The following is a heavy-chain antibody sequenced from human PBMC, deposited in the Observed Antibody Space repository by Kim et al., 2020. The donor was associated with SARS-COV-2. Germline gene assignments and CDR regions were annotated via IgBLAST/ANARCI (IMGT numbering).Heavy chain of an antibody. CDR3: ARALRYGSGSPLDY. J-gene: IGHJ4*02. CDR2: TSADNGYK. D-gene: IGHD3-10*01. Sequence: ASVKVSCKASGYTFRSYGISWVRQAPGQGLEWMGWTSADNGYKNYVLKFHDRVTLTTDIPTSTAYMELRSLTSDDTALYYCARALRYGSGSPLDYWGQGTLVTVSS. V-gene: IGHV1-18*01. CDR1: GYTFRSYG.